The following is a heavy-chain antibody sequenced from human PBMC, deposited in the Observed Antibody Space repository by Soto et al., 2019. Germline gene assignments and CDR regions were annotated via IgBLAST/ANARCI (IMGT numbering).Heavy chain of an antibody. CDR3: ASNYAYAEGYYFYGIDV. V-gene: IGHV3-74*01. CDR1: GSTFRNYW. D-gene: IGHD3-16*01. Sequence: GGSLRLSCAASGSTFRNYWMHWVRQAPGKGLVWVSRVNSDGDTTYYADSVKGRFTISRDNAKNTLHLQMNSLGAEDTAVYYCASNYAYAEGYYFYGIDVWGQGTTVTVSS. J-gene: IGHJ6*02. CDR2: VNSDGDTT.